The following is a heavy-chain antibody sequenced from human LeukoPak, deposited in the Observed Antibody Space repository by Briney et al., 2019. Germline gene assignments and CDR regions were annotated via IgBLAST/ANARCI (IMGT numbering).Heavy chain of an antibody. V-gene: IGHV4-39*01. CDR1: GGSISSSSYY. J-gene: IGHJ4*02. Sequence: SETLSLTCTVSGGSISSSSYYWGSIRQPPGKRLERIGSIYNTRSTYYNPSLKSRVTISVDTYKNLSSLKLSSVTAADTAVYYCARRVDCSSTSCYRTPYFDYWGQGTLVTVSS. CDR2: IYNTRST. CDR3: ARRVDCSSTSCYRTPYFDY. D-gene: IGHD2-2*01.